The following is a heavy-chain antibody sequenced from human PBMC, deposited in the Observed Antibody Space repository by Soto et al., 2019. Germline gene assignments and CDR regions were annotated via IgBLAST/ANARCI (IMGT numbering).Heavy chain of an antibody. CDR1: GYSFTSYW. J-gene: IGHJ4*01. CDR2: IDPSDSYT. D-gene: IGHD3-10*02. V-gene: IGHV5-10-1*01. CDR3: ARRDYVPSCSSFDY. Sequence: PGESLKISCKGSGYSFTSYWINWVRQMPGKGLEWMGRIDPSDSYTNYSPSFQGHVTISADKSISTAFLQWSSLKASDTAMYYCARRDYVPSCSSFDYWGHGTLVTVSS.